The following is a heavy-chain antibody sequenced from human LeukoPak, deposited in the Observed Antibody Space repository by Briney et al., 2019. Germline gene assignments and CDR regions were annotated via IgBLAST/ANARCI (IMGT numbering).Heavy chain of an antibody. V-gene: IGHV3-7*01. Sequence: GGSLRLSCAGSGFTSSNHWMSWVRQAPGKGLEWVANIKQDGSEKHYVDSVKGRFTISRDNAKNSLSLQMNSLGAEDTAVYYCAELGITMIGGVWGKGTTVTISS. D-gene: IGHD3-10*02. CDR2: IKQDGSEK. CDR1: GFTSSNHW. CDR3: AELGITMIGGV. J-gene: IGHJ6*04.